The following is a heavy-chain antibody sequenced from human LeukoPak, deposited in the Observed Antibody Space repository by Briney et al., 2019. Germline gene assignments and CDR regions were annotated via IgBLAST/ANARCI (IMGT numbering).Heavy chain of an antibody. V-gene: IGHV1-18*01. CDR1: GYTFTSYG. CDR3: AREVFGDLLNCDY. CDR2: ISAYDGNT. J-gene: IGHJ4*02. D-gene: IGHD3-10*01. Sequence: ASVKVSCKTSGYTFTSYGISWVRQAPGQGLEGMGWISAYDGNTNYAQNLQGRVTMTTGTSTSTAYMELRSLRSDDTALDYCAREVFGDLLNCDYWGQGTLVTVSS.